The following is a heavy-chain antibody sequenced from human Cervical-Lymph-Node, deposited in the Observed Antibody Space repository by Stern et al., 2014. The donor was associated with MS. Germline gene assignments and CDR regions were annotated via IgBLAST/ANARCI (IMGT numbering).Heavy chain of an antibody. CDR1: GGTFTTYT. D-gene: IGHD3-22*01. J-gene: IGHJ4*02. V-gene: IGHV1-69*09. CDR2: IIPILGLA. CDR3: AKDSRGYVEPFDS. Sequence: VQLVESGAEVKKPGSSVKVSCKASGGTFTTYTINWVRQAPGQGLEWMGRIIPILGLANYAQKFQGRVTITADKSTTTAYMELSGLRSEDTAVYYCAKDSRGYVEPFDSWGQGTLVTVSS.